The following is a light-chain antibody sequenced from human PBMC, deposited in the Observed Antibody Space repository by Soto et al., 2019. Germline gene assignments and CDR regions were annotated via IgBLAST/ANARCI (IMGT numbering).Light chain of an antibody. CDR2: GAS. V-gene: IGKV3-20*01. CDR3: QQYGSSPRT. Sequence: EIVLTQSPGTLSLSPGERATLSCRASQSVSSSDLAWYQQKPGQAPRLLIYGASGRATGIPDRFIGSGSGTDFTLTISRLETEDFAVYYWQQYGSSPRTFGQGTKVEIK. CDR1: QSVSSSD. J-gene: IGKJ1*01.